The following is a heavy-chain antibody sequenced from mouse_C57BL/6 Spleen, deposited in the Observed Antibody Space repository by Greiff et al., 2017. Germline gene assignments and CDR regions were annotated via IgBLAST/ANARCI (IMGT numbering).Heavy chain of an antibody. J-gene: IGHJ1*03. CDR3: ARRGITTVAWYFDV. CDR2: ISSGGSYT. V-gene: IGHV5-6*01. D-gene: IGHD1-1*01. CDR1: GFTFSSYG. Sequence: EVQGVESGGDLVKPGGSLKLSCAASGFTFSSYGMSWVRQTPDKRLEWVATISSGGSYTYYPDSVKGRFTISRDNAKNTLYLQMSSLKSEDTAMYYCARRGITTVAWYFDVWGTGTTVTVSS.